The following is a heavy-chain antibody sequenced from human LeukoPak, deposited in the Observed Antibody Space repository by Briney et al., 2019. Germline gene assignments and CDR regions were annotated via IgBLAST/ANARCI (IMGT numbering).Heavy chain of an antibody. Sequence: SETLSLTCTVSGGSISSYYWSWIRQPPGKGLEWIGYIYYSGSTNYNPSLKSRVTILVDTSKNQFSLKLSSVTAADTAVYYCARRSQFRGIFEYWGQGALVTVSS. CDR3: ARRSQFRGIFEY. J-gene: IGHJ4*02. CDR2: IYYSGST. V-gene: IGHV4-59*08. CDR1: GGSISSYY. D-gene: IGHD2-21*01.